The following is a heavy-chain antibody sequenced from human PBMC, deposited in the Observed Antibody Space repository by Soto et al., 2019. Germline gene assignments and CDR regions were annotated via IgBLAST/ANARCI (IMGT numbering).Heavy chain of an antibody. Sequence: SVKVSCKASGGTFSSYTIYWVRQAPGQGLEWIGRIIPILGIANYAQKIQGRVTITADKSTSTAYMEMSSQRSEDTAVYYCARDRGDYGDFNWGQGTLVTVSS. CDR2: IIPILGIA. J-gene: IGHJ4*02. D-gene: IGHD4-17*01. CDR3: ARDRGDYGDFN. CDR1: GGTFSSYT. V-gene: IGHV1-69*04.